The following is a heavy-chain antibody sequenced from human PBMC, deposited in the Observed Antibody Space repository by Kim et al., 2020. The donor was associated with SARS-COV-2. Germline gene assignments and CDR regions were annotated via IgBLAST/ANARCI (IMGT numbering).Heavy chain of an antibody. CDR2: TT. Sequence: TTYYADSGKGRFTISRDNAKNSLFLQMNSLRAGDTAVYYCARTYSSTAGFWGQGTLVTVSS. CDR3: ARTYSSTAGF. V-gene: IGHV3-11*01. D-gene: IGHD2-21*01. J-gene: IGHJ4*02.